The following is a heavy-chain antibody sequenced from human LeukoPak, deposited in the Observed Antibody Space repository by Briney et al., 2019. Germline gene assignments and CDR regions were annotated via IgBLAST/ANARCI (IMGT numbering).Heavy chain of an antibody. CDR3: ARDRAYCGGDCLYYYYYYMDV. Sequence: GGSLRLSCAASGFTFSSYGMHWVRQAPGKGLDWVAFIHYDGSNKYYADSVRSRFTISRDNSKNTLYLQMNSLRAEDTAVYYCARDRAYCGGDCLYYYYYYMDVWGKGTTVTVSS. CDR1: GFTFSSYG. J-gene: IGHJ6*03. D-gene: IGHD2-21*02. CDR2: IHYDGSNK. V-gene: IGHV3-30*02.